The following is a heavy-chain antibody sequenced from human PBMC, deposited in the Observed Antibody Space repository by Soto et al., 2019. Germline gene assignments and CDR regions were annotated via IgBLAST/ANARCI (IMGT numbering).Heavy chain of an antibody. D-gene: IGHD2-2*01. CDR3: ARSQGSSTSLEIYYYYYYGMDV. J-gene: IGHJ6*02. CDR2: IIPISETT. Sequence: QVQLVQSGAEVRKPGSSVKVSCKASGGTFSSYAISWVRQAPGQGLEWMGGIIPISETTNYAQKFQGRVTITADEAKSTAYMELSSLRSEDTAVYYCARSQGSSTSLEIYYYYYYGMDVWGRGNTVTVSS. CDR1: GGTFSSYA. V-gene: IGHV1-69*01.